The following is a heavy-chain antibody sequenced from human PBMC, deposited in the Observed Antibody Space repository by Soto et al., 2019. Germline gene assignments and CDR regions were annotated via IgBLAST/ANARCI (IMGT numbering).Heavy chain of an antibody. Sequence: GRSLRLYCAASGFNFSDYYMSWIRQAPGKGLEWVSYISSSGSTIYYADSVKGRFTISRDNAKNSLYLQMNSLRAEDTAVYYCARAPTYYDILTGYYYTWFDPWGQGTLVTVSS. V-gene: IGHV3-11*01. CDR2: ISSSGSTI. J-gene: IGHJ5*02. CDR1: GFNFSDYY. D-gene: IGHD3-9*01. CDR3: ARAPTYYDILTGYYYTWFDP.